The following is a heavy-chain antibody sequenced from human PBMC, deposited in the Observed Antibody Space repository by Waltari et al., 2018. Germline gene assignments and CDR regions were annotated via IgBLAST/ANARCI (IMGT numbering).Heavy chain of an antibody. J-gene: IGHJ4*02. D-gene: IGHD6-13*01. CDR2: INHSGST. V-gene: IGHV4-34*01. CDR1: GGSFSGYY. Sequence: QVQLQQWGAGLLKPSETLSLTCAVYGGSFSGYYWSWIRQPPGKGLEWIGEINHSGSTNYNPSLKSRVTISVDTSKNQFSLKLSSVTAADTAVYYCARGLRQQGLDYWGQGTLVTVSS. CDR3: ARGLRQQGLDY.